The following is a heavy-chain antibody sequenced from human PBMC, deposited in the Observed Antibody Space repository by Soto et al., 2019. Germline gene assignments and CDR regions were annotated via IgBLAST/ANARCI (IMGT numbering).Heavy chain of an antibody. D-gene: IGHD3-10*01. J-gene: IGHJ3*02. V-gene: IGHV4-34*01. CDR3: ARAIYGSGTFGPFDI. CDR1: GGSFSGYY. Sequence: QVQLQQWGAGLLRPSETLSVTCVVYGGSFSGYYWSWIRQPPGKGLEWIGEINHSGNTNYDPSLKSRVTISIDTSNNQFSLKLSSVTAADTALFYCARAIYGSGTFGPFDIWGQGPMVPVSS. CDR2: INHSGNT.